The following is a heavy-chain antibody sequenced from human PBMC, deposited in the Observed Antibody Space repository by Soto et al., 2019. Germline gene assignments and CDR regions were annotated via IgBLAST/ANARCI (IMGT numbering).Heavy chain of an antibody. CDR3: AREGDYYGSETVDY. D-gene: IGHD3-10*01. V-gene: IGHV1-18*01. Sequence: ASVKVSCKASGYTFTSYGISWVRQAPGQGLEWMGWISAYNGNTNYAQKLQGRVTMTADTSTSTAYMELRSLRSDDTAVYYCAREGDYYGSETVDYWGQGTLVTVSS. CDR1: GYTFTSYG. CDR2: ISAYNGNT. J-gene: IGHJ4*02.